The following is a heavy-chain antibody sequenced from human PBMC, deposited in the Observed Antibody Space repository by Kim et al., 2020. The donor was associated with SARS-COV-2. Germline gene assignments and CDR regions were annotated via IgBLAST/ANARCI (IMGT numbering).Heavy chain of an antibody. V-gene: IGHV3-9*01. D-gene: IGHD3-22*01. CDR3: AKDILYYDSSGLVW. Sequence: YADSVKGRFTISRDNAKNSLYLQMNSLRAEDTALYYCAKDILYYDSSGLVWWGQGTLVTVSS. J-gene: IGHJ4*02.